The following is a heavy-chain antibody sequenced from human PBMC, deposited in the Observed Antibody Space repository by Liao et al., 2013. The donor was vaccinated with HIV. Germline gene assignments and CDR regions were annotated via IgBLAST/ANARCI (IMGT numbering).Heavy chain of an antibody. CDR2: IYYSGST. Sequence: QVQLQESGPGLVKPSQTLSLTCTVSGGSISSGSYYWSWIRQPAGKGLEWIGTIYYSGSTYYNPSLKSRVTISVDTSKNQFSLKLSSVTAADTAVYYCAREADYYDSSGFPLAFDYWGQGTLVTVSS. D-gene: IGHD3-22*01. V-gene: IGHV4-61*02. CDR3: AREADYYDSSGFPLAFDY. CDR1: GGSISSGSYY. J-gene: IGHJ4*02.